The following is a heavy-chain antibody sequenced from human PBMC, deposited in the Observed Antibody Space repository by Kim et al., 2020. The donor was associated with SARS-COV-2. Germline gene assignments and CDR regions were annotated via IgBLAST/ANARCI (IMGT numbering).Heavy chain of an antibody. CDR1: GFTFTSYW. CDR3: ARASGVGDY. D-gene: IGHD3-10*01. V-gene: IGHV3-7*03. CDR2: IKEDGSEK. Sequence: GGSLRLSCAASGFTFTSYWMSWVRQAPGKGLEWVANIKEDGSEKYYVNSVKGRFTISRDNAKNSVYLQMNSLRAEDTAVYYCARASGVGDYWGQGTLVTVSS. J-gene: IGHJ4*02.